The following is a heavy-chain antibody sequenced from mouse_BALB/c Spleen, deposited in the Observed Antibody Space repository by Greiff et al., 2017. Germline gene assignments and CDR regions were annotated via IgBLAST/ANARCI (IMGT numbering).Heavy chain of an antibody. CDR2: IYPGDGDT. D-gene: IGHD1-1*01. V-gene: IGHV1-80*01. CDR1: GYAFSSYW. CDR3: ARSSPNYYGRSLDF. Sequence: VQLQQSGAELVRPGSSVKISCKASGYAFSSYWMNWVQQRPGQGLEWLGQIYPGDGDTNYNGKFTGKATLTADKSSSTDYMQLRSLTSEDSAVYVCARSSPNYYGRSLDFWGEGTTLTVSS. J-gene: IGHJ2*01.